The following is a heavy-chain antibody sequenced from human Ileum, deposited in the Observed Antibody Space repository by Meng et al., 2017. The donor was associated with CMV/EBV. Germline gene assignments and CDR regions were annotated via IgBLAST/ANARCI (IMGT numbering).Heavy chain of an antibody. J-gene: IGHJ4*02. CDR2: ISSSSSYI. D-gene: IGHD2-15*01. CDR3: ARTYGVVVAQSDY. V-gene: IGHV3-21*01. CDR1: GFTFISYS. Sequence: AASGFTFISYSMTWVRQAPGKGLDWVSSISSSSSYIYYADSVKGRFTISRDNAKNSLYLQMNSLRAEDTAVYYCARTYGVVVAQSDYWGQGTLVTVSS.